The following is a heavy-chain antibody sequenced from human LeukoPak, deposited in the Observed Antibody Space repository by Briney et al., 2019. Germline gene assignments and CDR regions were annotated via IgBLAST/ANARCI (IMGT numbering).Heavy chain of an antibody. D-gene: IGHD3-22*01. V-gene: IGHV5-51*01. CDR1: GYSFTSYW. J-gene: IGHJ4*02. CDR3: ARGRDSSGYYSVYFDY. CDR2: IYPGDSDT. Sequence: GESLKISCKGSGYSFTSYWIGWVRQMPGKGLEWTGIIYPGDSDTRYSPSFQGQVTISADKSISTAYLQWSSLKASDTAMYYCARGRDSSGYYSVYFDYWGQGTLVTVSS.